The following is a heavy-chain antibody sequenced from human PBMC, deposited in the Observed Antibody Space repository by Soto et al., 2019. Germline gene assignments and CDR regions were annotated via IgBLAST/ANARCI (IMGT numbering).Heavy chain of an antibody. J-gene: IGHJ4*02. CDR3: AREVVDPPYYFDY. Sequence: QVQLQESGPGLVKPSQTLSLTCTVSGGAISSGGYYWIWIRQHPGNGLERIGYLYYSGSTYYNPSLQSRVTISVDASKNQFSLKLSSVTAADTAVYYCAREVVDPPYYFDYWGQGTLVTVSS. CDR2: LYYSGST. CDR1: GGAISSGGYY. D-gene: IGHD2-15*01. V-gene: IGHV4-31*03.